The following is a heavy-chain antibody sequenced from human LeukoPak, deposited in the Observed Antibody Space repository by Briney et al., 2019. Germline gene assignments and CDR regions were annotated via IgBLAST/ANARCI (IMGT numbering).Heavy chain of an antibody. D-gene: IGHD3-22*01. Sequence: PGGSLRLSCAASGFTFSSYSMNWVRQAPGKGLEWVSSISSSSSYIYYADSVKGRFTISRDNAKNSLYLQMNSLRAEDTAVYYCARSYYYDSSGYYRTFDYWGQGTLVTVSS. CDR1: GFTFSSYS. CDR2: ISSSSSYI. J-gene: IGHJ4*02. V-gene: IGHV3-21*01. CDR3: ARSYYYDSSGYYRTFDY.